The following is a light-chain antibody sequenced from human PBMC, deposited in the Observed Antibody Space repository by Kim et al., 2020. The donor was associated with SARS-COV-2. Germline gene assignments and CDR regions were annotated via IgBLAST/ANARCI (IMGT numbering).Light chain of an antibody. CDR3: QCYDNNNSLV. V-gene: IGLV6-57*01. CDR1: SGTILSNK. Sequence: TVTTSSPRNSGTILSNKFQWSQQRPGSSATTVIYENNQRPSGVPDRFSGSVDSASNSASLTSSGLKNEDEADYCCQCYDNNNSLVFGGGTQLTVL. CDR2: ENN. J-gene: IGLJ3*02.